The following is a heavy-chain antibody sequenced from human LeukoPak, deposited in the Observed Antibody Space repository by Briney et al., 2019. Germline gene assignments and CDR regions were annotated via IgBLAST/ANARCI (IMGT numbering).Heavy chain of an antibody. CDR2: IDPSGGRT. CDR3: ARGKYYDSSGYWMGYYYMDV. Sequence: ASVKVSFKASGYTFTSKYMLWVRQAPGQGLEWMGIIDPSGGRTSYAQKFQGRVTISVDTSKNQFSLKLSSVTAADTAVYYCARGKYYDSSGYWMGYYYMDVWGKGTTVTISS. CDR1: GYTFTSKY. V-gene: IGHV1-46*01. J-gene: IGHJ6*03. D-gene: IGHD3-22*01.